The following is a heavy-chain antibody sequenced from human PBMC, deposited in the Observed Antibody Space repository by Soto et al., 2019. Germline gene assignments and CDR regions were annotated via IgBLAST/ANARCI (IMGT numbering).Heavy chain of an antibody. Sequence: GGSLRLSCAASGFTFSNYAMNWVRQAPGKGLEWVSGMSASGGSTYYADSVKGRFTISRDNSKNTLYLQMNSLRAEDTAVYYCAKPPVSTVTTPFDYWGQGTLVTVSS. CDR1: GFTFSNYA. J-gene: IGHJ4*02. CDR3: AKPPVSTVTTPFDY. D-gene: IGHD4-17*01. CDR2: MSASGGST. V-gene: IGHV3-23*01.